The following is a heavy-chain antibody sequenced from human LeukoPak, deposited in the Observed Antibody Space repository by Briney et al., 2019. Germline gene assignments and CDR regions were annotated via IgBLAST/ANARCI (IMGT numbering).Heavy chain of an antibody. J-gene: IGHJ6*03. CDR1: GFTFSSYG. CDR2: ISYDGSNK. V-gene: IGHV3-30*18. D-gene: IGHD6-19*01. Sequence: GRSLRLSCAASGFTFSSYGMHWVRQAPGKGLEWVAVISYDGSNKYYADSVKGRFTISRDNSKNTLYLQMNSLRAEDTAVYYCAKKGGYSSGWYPDYYYMDVWGKGTTVTVSS. CDR3: AKKGGYSSGWYPDYYYMDV.